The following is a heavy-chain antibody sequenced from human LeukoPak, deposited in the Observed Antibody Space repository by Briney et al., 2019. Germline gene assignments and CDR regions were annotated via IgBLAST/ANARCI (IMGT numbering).Heavy chain of an antibody. CDR2: ISGGDNTI. CDR1: GFSFSDYY. J-gene: IGHJ2*01. Sequence: PGGSLRLSCGASGFSFSDYYMNWIRQAPGKGLEWVSFISGGDNTIKFANSVKGRFTISRDNAKNSVYLQMNSLRVEDTAVYYCARKGPATAIWYLDLWGRGTLVTVSS. V-gene: IGHV3-11*01. CDR3: ARKGPATAIWYLDL. D-gene: IGHD2-21*02.